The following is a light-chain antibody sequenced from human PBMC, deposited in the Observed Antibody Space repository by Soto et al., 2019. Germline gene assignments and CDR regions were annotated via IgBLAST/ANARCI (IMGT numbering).Light chain of an antibody. J-gene: IGKJ3*01. V-gene: IGKV1-33*01. CDR3: QQYDNLLPFT. CDR1: QDISNY. CDR2: DAS. Sequence: DIQMTQSPSSLSASVGDRVTITCQASQDISNYLNWYQQKPEKAPKLLIYDASNLETGVPSRFSGSGSGTDFTFTISSLQPEDIATYYCQQYDNLLPFTFGPGTKVDIK.